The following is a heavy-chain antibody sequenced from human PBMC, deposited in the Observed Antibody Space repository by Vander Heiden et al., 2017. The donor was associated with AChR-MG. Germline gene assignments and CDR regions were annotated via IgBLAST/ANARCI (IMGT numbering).Heavy chain of an antibody. J-gene: IGHJ4*02. Sequence: EVQLLESGGGLVQPGGFLRLSCAASGFPFSSYAMSWVRQAPGKGREWVSAISGSGGSTYYADSVKGRFTISRDNSKNTLYLQMNSLRAEDTAVYYCAKEGGGSPMVRGSEVDYWGQGTLVTVSS. D-gene: IGHD3-10*01. CDR3: AKEGGGSPMVRGSEVDY. CDR2: ISGSGGST. V-gene: IGHV3-23*01. CDR1: GFPFSSYA.